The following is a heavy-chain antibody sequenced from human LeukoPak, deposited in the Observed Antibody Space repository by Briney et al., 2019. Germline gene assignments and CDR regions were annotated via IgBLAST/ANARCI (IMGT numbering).Heavy chain of an antibody. CDR3: AKDLRERFGELPFRYYYYYMGV. Sequence: HPGGSLRLSCAASGFTFSSYGMHWVRQAPGKGLEWVAVISYDGSNKYYADSVKGRFTISRDNSKDTLYLQMNSLRAEDTAVYYCAKDLRERFGELPFRYYYYYMGVRGKGTTVTISS. J-gene: IGHJ6*03. CDR1: GFTFSSYG. CDR2: ISYDGSNK. V-gene: IGHV3-30*18. D-gene: IGHD3-10*01.